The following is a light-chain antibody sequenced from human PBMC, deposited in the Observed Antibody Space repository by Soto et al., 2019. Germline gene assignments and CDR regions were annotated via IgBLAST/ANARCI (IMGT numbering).Light chain of an antibody. CDR1: DIGSKS. J-gene: IGLJ2*01. CDR3: QVWDSSSDHRVV. CDR2: DDN. V-gene: IGLV3-21*02. Sequence: SYELTQPPSVSVAPGQTARIICAENDIGSKSVHWYQQRPGQAPVLVVYDDNDRPSGIPERFSGSNSGNTATLTITRVEAGDEADYHCQVWDSSSDHRVVFGGGTKLTVL.